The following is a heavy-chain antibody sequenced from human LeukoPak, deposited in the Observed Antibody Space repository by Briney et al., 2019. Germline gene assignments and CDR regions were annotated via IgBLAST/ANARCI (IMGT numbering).Heavy chain of an antibody. V-gene: IGHV1-2*06. Sequence: ASVKVSCKASGYTFTGYYMHWVRQAPGQGLEWMGRINPNIGGTNYAQKFQGRVTMTRDTSISTAYMELSRLRSDDTAVYYCARESKYYDFKIDPWGQGTLVTVSS. CDR1: GYTFTGYY. CDR2: INPNIGGT. D-gene: IGHD3-3*01. CDR3: ARESKYYDFKIDP. J-gene: IGHJ5*02.